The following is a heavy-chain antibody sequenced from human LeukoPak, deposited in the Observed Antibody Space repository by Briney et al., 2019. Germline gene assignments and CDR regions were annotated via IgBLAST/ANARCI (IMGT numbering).Heavy chain of an antibody. CDR2: IYYSGST. J-gene: IGHJ4*02. CDR1: GGSISSGDYY. Sequence: PSETLSLTCTVSGGSISSGDYYWSWIRQPPGKGLEWIGYIYYSGSTYYNPSLKSRVTISVDTSKNQFSLKLSSVTAADTAVYYCARQAMGRSIYFDYWGQGTLVTVSS. V-gene: IGHV4-30-4*01. D-gene: IGHD1-26*01. CDR3: ARQAMGRSIYFDY.